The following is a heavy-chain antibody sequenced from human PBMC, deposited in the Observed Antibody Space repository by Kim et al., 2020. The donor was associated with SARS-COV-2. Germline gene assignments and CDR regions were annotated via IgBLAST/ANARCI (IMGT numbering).Heavy chain of an antibody. D-gene: IGHD5-18*01. CDR1: GGSISSYY. CDR3: ARDLRGQGYSYGYDY. CDR2: IYYSGST. V-gene: IGHV4-59*01. J-gene: IGHJ4*02. Sequence: SETLSLTCTVSGGSISSYYWSWIRQPPGKGLEWIGYIYYSGSTNYNPSLKSRVTISVDTSKNQFSLKLSSVTAADTAVYYCARDLRGQGYSYGYDYWGQGTLVTVSS.